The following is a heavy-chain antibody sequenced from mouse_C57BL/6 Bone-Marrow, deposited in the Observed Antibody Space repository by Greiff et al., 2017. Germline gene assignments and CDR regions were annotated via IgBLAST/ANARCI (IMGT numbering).Heavy chain of an antibody. Sequence: EVKLVESGPELVKPGASVKISCKASGYSFTDYNMNWVKQSNGKSLEWIGVINPNYGTTSYNQKFKGKATLTVDPSSSTAYMQLNSLTSEDSAVYDCARSPLYDGSSSHFDYWGQGTTLTVSS. J-gene: IGHJ2*01. CDR1: GYSFTDYN. CDR2: INPNYGTT. V-gene: IGHV1-39*01. CDR3: ARSPLYDGSSSHFDY. D-gene: IGHD1-1*01.